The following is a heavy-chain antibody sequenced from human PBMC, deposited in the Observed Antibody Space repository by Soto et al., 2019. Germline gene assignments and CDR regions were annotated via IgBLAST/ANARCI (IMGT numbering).Heavy chain of an antibody. V-gene: IGHV3-48*02. CDR2: ISSSSSTI. Sequence: GGSLRLSCAASGFPFSSYSMNWVRQAPGKGLEWVSYISSSSSTIYYADSVKGRFTNSRDNAKNSLFLQMNSLRDEDTAVYYCARESRFLEWLSLNWFDPWGQGTLVTVSP. J-gene: IGHJ5*02. D-gene: IGHD3-3*01. CDR1: GFPFSSYS. CDR3: ARESRFLEWLSLNWFDP.